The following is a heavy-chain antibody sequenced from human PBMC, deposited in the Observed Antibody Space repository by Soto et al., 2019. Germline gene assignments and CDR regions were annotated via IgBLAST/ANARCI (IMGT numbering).Heavy chain of an antibody. CDR1: GFPFNKYG. D-gene: IGHD3-10*01. Sequence: QVQLVESGGGVVQPGRSLRLSCVTSGFPFNKYGMHWVRQAPGKGLGWVAIIWYDGSEKYYGDSVKGRFTISGDNSRDTLFRQLDSLRADDPAMYYCARLGGSGGDSIDYWGQGTLVTVSS. J-gene: IGHJ4*02. CDR2: IWYDGSEK. CDR3: ARLGGSGGDSIDY. V-gene: IGHV3-33*01.